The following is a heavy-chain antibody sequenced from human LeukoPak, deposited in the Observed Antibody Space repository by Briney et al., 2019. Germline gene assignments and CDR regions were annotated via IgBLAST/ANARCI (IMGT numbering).Heavy chain of an antibody. D-gene: IGHD5-18*01. V-gene: IGHV3-30*04. J-gene: IGHJ4*02. CDR3: ARDRHAALITGVCAF. Sequence: GGSLRLSCAVSEFTFNSYAMHWVRQAPGKGLEWVAVISYDGSDKYYADSVKGRFTISRDNSKNTLYLQMSSLRAEDTAMYYCARDRHAALITGVCAFWGQGTLVTVSS. CDR2: ISYDGSDK. CDR1: EFTFNSYA.